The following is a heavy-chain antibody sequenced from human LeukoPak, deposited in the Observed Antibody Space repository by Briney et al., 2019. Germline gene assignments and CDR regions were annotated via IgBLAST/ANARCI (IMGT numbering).Heavy chain of an antibody. CDR2: IKQDGSEK. V-gene: IGHV3-7*01. CDR3: ASGSGSYYKNDYFDY. Sequence: GGSLRLSCAASGFTFSSYWMSWVRQAPGKGLEWVANIKQDGSEKYYVDSVKGRFTISRDNAKNSLYLQMNSLRAEDTAVYYCASGSGSYYKNDYFDYWGQGTLVTVSS. CDR1: GFTFSSYW. J-gene: IGHJ4*02. D-gene: IGHD3-10*01.